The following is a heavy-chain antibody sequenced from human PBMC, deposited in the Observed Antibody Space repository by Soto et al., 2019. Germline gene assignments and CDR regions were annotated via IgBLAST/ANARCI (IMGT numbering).Heavy chain of an antibody. D-gene: IGHD3-9*01. CDR3: ARRDAPLVLRYFDWSTPYYYGMDV. Sequence: SVKVSCKASGGTFSSYAISWVRQAPGQGLEWMGGIIPIFGTANYAQKFQGRVTITADESTSTAYMELSSLRSEDTAVYYCARRDAPLVLRYFDWSTPYYYGMDVWGQGTTVTVSS. J-gene: IGHJ6*02. CDR1: GGTFSSYA. CDR2: IIPIFGTA. V-gene: IGHV1-69*13.